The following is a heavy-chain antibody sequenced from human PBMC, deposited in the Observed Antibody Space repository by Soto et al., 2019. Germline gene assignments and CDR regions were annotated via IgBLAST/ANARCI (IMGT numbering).Heavy chain of an antibody. CDR3: ARTAAAGKYYYGMDV. J-gene: IGHJ6*02. CDR1: GYSFTSYW. V-gene: IGHV5-51*01. D-gene: IGHD6-13*01. Sequence: LGESLKISCKGSGYSFTSYWIGWVRQMPGKGLELMGIIYPGDSDTRYSPSFQGQVTISADKSISTAYLQWSSLKASDTAMYYCARTAAAGKYYYGMDVWGQGPTVTVSS. CDR2: IYPGDSDT.